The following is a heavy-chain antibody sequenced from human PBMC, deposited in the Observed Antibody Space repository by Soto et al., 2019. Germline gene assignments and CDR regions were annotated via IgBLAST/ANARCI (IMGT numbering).Heavy chain of an antibody. CDR3: AKDLYVAGPSTNAY. V-gene: IGHV3-30*18. CDR2: ISYDGSNK. CDR1: GFTFSSYG. Sequence: GGSLRLSCAASGFTFSSYGMHWVRQAPGKGLEWVAVISYDGSNKYYADSVKGRFTISRDNSKNTLYLQMNSLRAEDTAVYYCAKDLYVAGPSTNAYWGQGTLVTVSS. D-gene: IGHD6-19*01. J-gene: IGHJ4*02.